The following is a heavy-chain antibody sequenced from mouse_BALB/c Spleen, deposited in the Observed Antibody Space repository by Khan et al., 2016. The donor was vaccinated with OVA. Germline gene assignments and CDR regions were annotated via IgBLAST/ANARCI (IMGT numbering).Heavy chain of an antibody. D-gene: IGHD1-1*02. CDR3: ASGGYWYFDV. CDR1: GYTFTNYG. V-gene: IGHV9-3-1*01. CDR2: INTYTGEP. Sequence: QVQLQQSGPELKKPGETVKISCKASGYTFTNYGMNWVKQAPGKGLKWMGWINTYTGEPTYADDFKGRFAFSLETSANTAYLQINNLKNEDTATYFCASGGYWYFDVWGAGTTVTVAS. J-gene: IGHJ1*01.